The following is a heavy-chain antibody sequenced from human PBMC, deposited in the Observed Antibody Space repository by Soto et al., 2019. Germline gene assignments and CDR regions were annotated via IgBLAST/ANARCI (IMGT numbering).Heavy chain of an antibody. CDR2: ISYDGSNK. CDR3: ARDGTIFGVVNWFDP. CDR1: GFTFSSYA. J-gene: IGHJ5*02. V-gene: IGHV3-30-3*01. Sequence: ESGGGVVQPGRSLRLSCAASGFTFSSYAMHWVRQAPGKGLEWVAVISYDGSNKYYADSVKGRFTISRDNSKNTLYLQMNSLRAEDTAVYYCARDGTIFGVVNWFDPWGQGTLVTVSS. D-gene: IGHD3-3*01.